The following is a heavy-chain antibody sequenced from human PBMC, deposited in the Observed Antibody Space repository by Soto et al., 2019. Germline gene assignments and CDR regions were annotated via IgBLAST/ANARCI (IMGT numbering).Heavy chain of an antibody. J-gene: IGHJ4*02. CDR1: GFTFSSYT. CDR3: AKDLRPDGVWDFDY. D-gene: IGHD4-17*01. V-gene: IGHV3-23*01. CDR2: INSGGRT. Sequence: EVQLLESGGGVVQPGGSLRLSCAASGFTFSSYTMNWVRQAPGKGLEWVSGINSGGRTYYADSVKGRFTISRDDSKNTLYLQIISLRAEDTAVYYCAKDLRPDGVWDFDYWGQGTLVTVSS.